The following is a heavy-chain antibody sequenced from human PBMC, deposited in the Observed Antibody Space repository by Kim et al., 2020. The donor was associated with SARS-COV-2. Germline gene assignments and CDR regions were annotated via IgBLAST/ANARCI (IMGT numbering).Heavy chain of an antibody. D-gene: IGHD6-19*01. CDR3: AKDIGYSSVSIDY. J-gene: IGHJ4*02. CDR1: GFTFDDYA. CDR2: ISWNSGSI. Sequence: GGSLRLSCAASGFTFDDYAMHWVRQAPGKGLEWVSGISWNSGSIGYADSVKGRFTISRDNAKNSLYLQMNSLRAEDTALYYCAKDIGYSSVSIDYWGQGT. V-gene: IGHV3-9*01.